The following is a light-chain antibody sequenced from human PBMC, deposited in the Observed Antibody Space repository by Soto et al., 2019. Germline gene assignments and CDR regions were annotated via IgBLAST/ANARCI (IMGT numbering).Light chain of an antibody. Sequence: EVVMTPSPATLSVSPVEIANLSCRAGQSVSNNYLAWYQQEPGQAPRLLIYGASNRATGIPDRFSGSGSGTDFTLTISRLEPEDFAVYYCQQYGSSGTCGQGTKVDIK. CDR1: QSVSNNY. CDR2: GAS. J-gene: IGKJ1*01. V-gene: IGKV3-20*01. CDR3: QQYGSSGT.